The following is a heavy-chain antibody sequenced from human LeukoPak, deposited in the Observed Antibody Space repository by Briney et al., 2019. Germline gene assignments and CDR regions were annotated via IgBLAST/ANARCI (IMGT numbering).Heavy chain of an antibody. CDR1: GYSFTSYW. CDR3: ARQSYRTYYDFWSGYYPGAFDI. J-gene: IGHJ3*02. CDR2: IYPGDSDT. D-gene: IGHD3-3*01. Sequence: GESLKISCKGSGYSFTSYWIGWVRQMPGKGLEWMGIIYPGDSDTRYSPSFQGQVTISADKSISTAYLQWSSLKASDTAMYYCARQSYRTYYDFWSGYYPGAFDIWGQGTMVTVSS. V-gene: IGHV5-51*01.